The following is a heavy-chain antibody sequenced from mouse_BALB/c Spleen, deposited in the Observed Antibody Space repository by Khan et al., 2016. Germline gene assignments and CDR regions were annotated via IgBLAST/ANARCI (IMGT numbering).Heavy chain of an antibody. CDR3: AKRWYYCISFFDY. Sequence: EVKLLESGPDLVKPSQSLSLTCTVTGYSITSGYNWHWIRQFPGNKLEWVGYIHYSGSTNYNPSLKSRISITRDTSKNQFFLQLNSVTTEDTATYYCAKRWYYCISFFDYLGHGTTLTVSS. CDR2: IHYSGST. J-gene: IGHJ2*01. CDR1: GYSITSGYN. D-gene: IGHD1-1*01. V-gene: IGHV3-1*02.